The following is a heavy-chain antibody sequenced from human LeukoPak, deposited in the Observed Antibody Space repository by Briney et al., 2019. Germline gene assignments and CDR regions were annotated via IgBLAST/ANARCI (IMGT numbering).Heavy chain of an antibody. CDR3: ATNDGYNYYFDY. J-gene: IGHJ4*02. CDR2: IKQDGSEN. Sequence: GGSLRLSCAASGFTFSSYWMSWVRQAPGKGLEWVANIKQDGSENYYVDSVKGRFTISRDNAKNSLYLQMNSLRAEDTAVYYCATNDGYNYYFDYWGQGTLVTVSS. V-gene: IGHV3-7*03. D-gene: IGHD5-24*01. CDR1: GFTFSSYW.